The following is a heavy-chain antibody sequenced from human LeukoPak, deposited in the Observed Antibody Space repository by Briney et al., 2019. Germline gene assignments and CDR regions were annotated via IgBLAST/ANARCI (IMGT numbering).Heavy chain of an antibody. D-gene: IGHD2-2*01. V-gene: IGHV3-48*01. Sequence: GGSLRPSCAASGFTFSSYSMNWVRQAPGKGLEWVSYISSSSSTIYYADSVKGRFTISRDNAKNSLYLQMNSLRAEDTAVYYCARDLVVVRYYYGMDVWGQGTTVTVSS. J-gene: IGHJ6*02. CDR1: GFTFSSYS. CDR2: ISSSSSTI. CDR3: ARDLVVVRYYYGMDV.